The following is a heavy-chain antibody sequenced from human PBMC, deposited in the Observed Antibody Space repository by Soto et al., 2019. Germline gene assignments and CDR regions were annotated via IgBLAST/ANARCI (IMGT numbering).Heavy chain of an antibody. J-gene: IGHJ4*02. Sequence: ASVKVSCKVSGYTLTELSMHWVRQAPGKGLEWMGGFDPEDGETIYAQRFQGRVTITRDTSASTAYMELSSLRSEDTAVYYCAREGTYYWGQGTLVTVSS. CDR1: GYTLTELS. CDR2: FDPEDGET. V-gene: IGHV1-24*01. D-gene: IGHD1-1*01. CDR3: AREGTYY.